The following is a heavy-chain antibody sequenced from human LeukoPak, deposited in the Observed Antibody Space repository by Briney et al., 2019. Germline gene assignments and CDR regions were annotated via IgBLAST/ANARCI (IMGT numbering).Heavy chain of an antibody. CDR1: GFAFSKYG. Sequence: PGGSLRLSCAASGFAFSKYGMHWVRQAPGKGLKWVALIWYDGSNQYYADSVKGRFTISRDNSKNTLYLQMNSLRAEDTALYYCAREVSQPYYFDSWGQGTLVTVSS. CDR3: AREVSQPYYFDS. D-gene: IGHD2-2*01. V-gene: IGHV3-33*01. CDR2: IWYDGSNQ. J-gene: IGHJ4*02.